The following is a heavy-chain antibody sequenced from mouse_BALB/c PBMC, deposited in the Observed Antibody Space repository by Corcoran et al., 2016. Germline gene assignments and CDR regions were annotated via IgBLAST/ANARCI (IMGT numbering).Heavy chain of an antibody. CDR1: GDTFSNYG. V-gene: IGHV9-1*02. J-gene: IGHJ4*01. CDR3: AREPYALDY. Sequence: QIQLVQSGPELKKPGETVTISCKASGDTFSNYGMNWVKQAPGRGVKWRGWINTYTGEPTYADDFKGRFAFSLETSASTAYLQINNLKSEDMATYFCAREPYALDYWGQGTSVTVSS. CDR2: INTYTGEP.